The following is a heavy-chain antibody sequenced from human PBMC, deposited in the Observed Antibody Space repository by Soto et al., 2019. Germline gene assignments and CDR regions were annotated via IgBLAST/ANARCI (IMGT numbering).Heavy chain of an antibody. CDR3: ARDSSRWYFFDY. D-gene: IGHD6-13*01. V-gene: IGHV1-69*01. Sequence: QVQLVQSGAEVKKPGSSVKVSCKASGGTLSSFAISWVRQAPGQGLEWIGGIIPLWGSTSYAQKFQGRVTIPAEESTNTAYMELNGLKSEDTAVYYCARDSSRWYFFDYWGKGTLVTVSS. CDR1: GGTLSSFA. CDR2: IIPLWGST. J-gene: IGHJ4*02.